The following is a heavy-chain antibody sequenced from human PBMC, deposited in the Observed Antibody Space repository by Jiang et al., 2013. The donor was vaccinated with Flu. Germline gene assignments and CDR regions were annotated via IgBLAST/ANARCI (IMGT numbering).Heavy chain of an antibody. CDR1: GYSISSGYY. J-gene: IGHJ4*02. Sequence: VKPSETLSLTCAVSGYSISSGYYWGWIRQPQGRGWSGLGVSIIVGAPTTTRPSKSRVTISVDTSKNQFSLKLSSVTAADTAVYYCARDLGKYYDFWSGSDYFDYWGQGTLVTVSS. CDR3: ARDLGKYYDFWSGSDYFDY. CDR2: SIIVGAP. V-gene: IGHV4-38-2*02. D-gene: IGHD3-3*01.